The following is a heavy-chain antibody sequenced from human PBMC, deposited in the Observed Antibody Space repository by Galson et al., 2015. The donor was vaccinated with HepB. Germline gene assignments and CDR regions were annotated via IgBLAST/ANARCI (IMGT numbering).Heavy chain of an antibody. J-gene: IGHJ6*02. D-gene: IGHD3-3*01. CDR3: ARYLRFLGGMDV. CDR2: INAGNGNT. V-gene: IGHV1-3*01. Sequence: SVKVSCKASGYTFTSYAMHWVRQAPGQRLEWMGWINAGNGNTKYSQKFQGRVTITRDTSASTAYMELSSLRSEDTAVYYCARYLRFLGGMDVWGQGTTVTVSS. CDR1: GYTFTSYA.